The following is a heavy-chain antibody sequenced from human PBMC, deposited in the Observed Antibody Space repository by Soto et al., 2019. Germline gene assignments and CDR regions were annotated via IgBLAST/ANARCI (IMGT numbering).Heavy chain of an antibody. CDR2: INAGNGNT. CDR3: ASSATTADYYYGMDV. Sequence: QVQLVQSGAEEKKPGASVKVSCKASGYTFTSYAMHWVRQAPGQRLEWMGWINAGNGNTKYSQKFQGRVTITRDTPASTAYMELSSLRSEDTAVYYCASSATTADYYYGMDVGGQGTTVTVSS. J-gene: IGHJ6*02. V-gene: IGHV1-3*05. D-gene: IGHD1-26*01. CDR1: GYTFTSYA.